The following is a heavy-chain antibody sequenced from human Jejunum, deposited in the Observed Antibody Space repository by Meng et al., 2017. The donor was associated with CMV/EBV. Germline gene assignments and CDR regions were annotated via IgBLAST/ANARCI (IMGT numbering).Heavy chain of an antibody. V-gene: IGHV3-21*01. Sequence: EVQLVESGXXLXKPGGXLRLSCAASGFTFSSYSMNWVRQAPGKGLEWVSSISSSSSYIYYADSVKGRFTISRDNAKNSLNLQMNSLRAEDTAVYYCARDLNPYASWGQGTRVTVSS. CDR3: ARDLNPYAS. CDR1: GFTFSSYS. CDR2: ISSSSSYI. D-gene: IGHD2-2*01. J-gene: IGHJ4*02.